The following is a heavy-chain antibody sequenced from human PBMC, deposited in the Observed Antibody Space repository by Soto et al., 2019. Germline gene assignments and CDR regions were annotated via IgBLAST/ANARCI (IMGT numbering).Heavy chain of an antibody. CDR1: GGTVASYG. D-gene: IGHD6-19*01. J-gene: IGHJ4*02. CDR3: ARGSGWYDSGY. CDR2: ISAYNGNT. Sequence: ASGKVWCKASGGTVASYGSSWVRQAPGQGLEWMGWISAYNGNTNYAQKLQGRVTMTTDTSTSTAYMELRSLRSDDTAVYYCARGSGWYDSGYWGQGTLVTVSS. V-gene: IGHV1-18*01.